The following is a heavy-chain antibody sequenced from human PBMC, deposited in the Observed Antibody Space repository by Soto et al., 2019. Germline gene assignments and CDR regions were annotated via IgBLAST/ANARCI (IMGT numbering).Heavy chain of an antibody. D-gene: IGHD4-17*01. V-gene: IGHV4-39*01. Sequence: QLQLQESGPGLVKPSETLSLTCTVSGGSISSSSYYWGWIRQPPGKGLEWIGSIYYSGSTYYNPSLKSRVTISVDTSKNQFSLKLSSVTAADTAVYYCARRTPKGLRGNNWYFDLWGRGTLVTVSS. CDR2: IYYSGST. J-gene: IGHJ2*01. CDR3: ARRTPKGLRGNNWYFDL. CDR1: GGSISSSSYY.